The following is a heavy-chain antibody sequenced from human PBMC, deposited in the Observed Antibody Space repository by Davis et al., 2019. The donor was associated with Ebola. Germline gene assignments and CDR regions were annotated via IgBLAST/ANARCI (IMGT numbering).Heavy chain of an antibody. V-gene: IGHV3-21*04. J-gene: IGHJ6*02. CDR3: ARQLPPYYYYGMDV. CDR2: ISSSSIYI. D-gene: IGHD2-2*01. Sequence: GGSLRLSCAASGFTFSSYSMNWVRQAPGKGLEWVSFISSSSIYIYYADSVKVRFTTSRDNAKNTLYLQMNSLRAEDTAVYYCARQLPPYYYYGMDVWGQGTTATVAS. CDR1: GFTFSSYS.